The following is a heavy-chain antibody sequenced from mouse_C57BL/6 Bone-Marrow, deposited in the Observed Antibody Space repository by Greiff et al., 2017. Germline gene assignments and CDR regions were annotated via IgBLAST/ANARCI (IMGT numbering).Heavy chain of an antibody. Sequence: VQLQQPGAELVKPGASVKMSCKASGYTFTSYWITWVKQRPGQGLEWIGDIYPGSGSTNYYEKFKSKATLTVDTSSSTAYMQLSSLTSEYSAVYYCARWSSYSYYAMDYWGQGTSVTVSS. D-gene: IGHD1-1*01. CDR3: ARWSSYSYYAMDY. V-gene: IGHV1-55*01. CDR1: GYTFTSYW. CDR2: IYPGSGST. J-gene: IGHJ4*01.